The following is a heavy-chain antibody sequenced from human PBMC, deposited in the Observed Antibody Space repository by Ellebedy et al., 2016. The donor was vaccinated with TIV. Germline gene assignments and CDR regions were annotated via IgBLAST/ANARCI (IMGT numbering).Heavy chain of an antibody. D-gene: IGHD3-16*01. Sequence: MPSETLSLTCTVSGGSISSYYWSWIRQPPGKGLEWIGYIYYSGRTNYNPSLKSRVTISVDTSKNQFSLKLSYVNAADTAVYYCARDGGMGLAHFDYWGQGTLVTVSS. CDR2: IYYSGRT. CDR3: ARDGGMGLAHFDY. CDR1: GGSISSYY. J-gene: IGHJ4*02. V-gene: IGHV4-59*12.